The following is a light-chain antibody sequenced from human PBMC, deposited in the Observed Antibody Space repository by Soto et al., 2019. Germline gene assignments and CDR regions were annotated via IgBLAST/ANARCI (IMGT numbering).Light chain of an antibody. Sequence: QAVVTQEPSLSVSPRGTVTLTCGLRSGSVSPSYYPSWYQQTPGQAPRTLIYNTNTRSSGVPDLFSGSILGNKAALTITGAQADDESDFYCVLYMGGGISIFGGGTQLTVL. V-gene: IGLV8-61*01. CDR3: VLYMGGGISI. CDR2: NTN. J-gene: IGLJ2*01. CDR1: SGSVSPSYY.